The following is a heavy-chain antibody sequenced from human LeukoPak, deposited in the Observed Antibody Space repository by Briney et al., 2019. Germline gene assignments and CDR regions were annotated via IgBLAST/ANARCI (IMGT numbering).Heavy chain of an antibody. J-gene: IGHJ4*02. CDR2: IYYSGST. Sequence: SETLSLTCTVSGGSISSSSYYWGWIRQPPGKGLEWIGSIYYSGSTYYNPSLKSRVTISVDTSKNQFSLKLSSVTAADTAVYYCARVRDSTLFDYWGQGTLVTVSS. D-gene: IGHD6-13*01. CDR1: GGSISSSSYY. V-gene: IGHV4-39*07. CDR3: ARVRDSTLFDY.